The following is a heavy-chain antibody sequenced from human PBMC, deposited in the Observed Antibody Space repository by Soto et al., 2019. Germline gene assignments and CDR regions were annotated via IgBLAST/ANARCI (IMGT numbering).Heavy chain of an antibody. CDR1: GYTFTSYW. V-gene: IGHV5-51*01. D-gene: IGHD2-15*01. J-gene: IGHJ3*01. CDR3: ARPYCSGGSCYSDAFDV. Sequence: PGESLKISCKASGYTFTSYWIGWVRQMPEKGLEWMGIIYPGDSDTRYSPSFQGQVTISVDKSISTAYLQWSRLKVSDSAIYYCARPYCSGGSCYSDAFDVWGQGTMVTVSS. CDR2: IYPGDSDT.